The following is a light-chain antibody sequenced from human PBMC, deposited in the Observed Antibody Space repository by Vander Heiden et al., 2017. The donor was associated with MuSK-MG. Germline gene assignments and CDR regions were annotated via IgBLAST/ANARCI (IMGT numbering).Light chain of an antibody. V-gene: IGKV1-9*01. J-gene: IGKJ2*01. CDR1: QGISSY. CDR3: QQHNSYPLYT. CDR2: AAS. Sequence: DIQLTQSPSFLSASVGDRVTITCRASQGISSYLAWYQQKPGKAPKLLIYAASTLQSGVPSRFSGSGYGKEFTLTISSRQPEDFATYYCQQHNSYPLYTFGQGTKLEIK.